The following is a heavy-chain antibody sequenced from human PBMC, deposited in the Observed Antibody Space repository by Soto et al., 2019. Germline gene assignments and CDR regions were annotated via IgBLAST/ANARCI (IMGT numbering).Heavy chain of an antibody. V-gene: IGHV3-23*01. Sequence: EVQLLESGGGLVQPGGSLRLSCAASGFTFSSYAMSWVRQAPGKGLEWVSAISGSGGSTYYADSVKGRFTISRDNSKNTRDLQMNSLRAEDTAVYYCAKDGVGATTLYFDYWGQGTLVTVSS. CDR3: AKDGVGATTLYFDY. CDR2: ISGSGGST. D-gene: IGHD1-26*01. CDR1: GFTFSSYA. J-gene: IGHJ4*02.